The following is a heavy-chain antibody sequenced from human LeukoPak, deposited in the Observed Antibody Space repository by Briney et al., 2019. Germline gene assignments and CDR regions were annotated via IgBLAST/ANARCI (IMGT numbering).Heavy chain of an antibody. CDR1: GGTFSSYA. CDR3: ARAGSRTTPIGV. Sequence: SVKVSCKASGGTFSSYAICWVRQAPGQGLEWMGGIIPIFGTANYAQKFQGRVTITADESTSTAYMELSSLRSEDTAVYYCARAGSRTTPIGVWGQGTTVTVSS. V-gene: IGHV1-69*01. J-gene: IGHJ6*02. D-gene: IGHD1/OR15-1a*01. CDR2: IIPIFGTA.